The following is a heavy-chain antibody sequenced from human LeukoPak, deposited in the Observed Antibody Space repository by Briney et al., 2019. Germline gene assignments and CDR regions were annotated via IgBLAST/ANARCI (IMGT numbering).Heavy chain of an antibody. J-gene: IGHJ5*02. V-gene: IGHV3-30*18. Sequence: PGTTLRLSCAVSGFTISSHGMHWVRQAPGKGLEWVAMISYNGNSKYYGDSVKGRFTISRDNSKDTLYLEMDSLRTEATAVYYCAKDWGSSGWYNYFDPWGQGTLVTVSS. D-gene: IGHD6-19*01. CDR2: ISYNGNSK. CDR3: AKDWGSSGWYNYFDP. CDR1: GFTISSHG.